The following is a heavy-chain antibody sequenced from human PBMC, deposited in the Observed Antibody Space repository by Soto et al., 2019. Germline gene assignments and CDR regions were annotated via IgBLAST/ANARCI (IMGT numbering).Heavy chain of an antibody. Sequence: SEALSLTCAVYGGSFSGYYWSWIRQPPGKGLEWIGEINHSGSTNYNPSLKSRVTISVDTSKNQFSLKLSSVTAADTAVYYCAEGYTAMVTLNYWGQGTLVTVSS. CDR2: INHSGST. CDR1: GGSFSGYY. J-gene: IGHJ4*02. CDR3: AEGYTAMVTLNY. D-gene: IGHD5-18*01. V-gene: IGHV4-34*01.